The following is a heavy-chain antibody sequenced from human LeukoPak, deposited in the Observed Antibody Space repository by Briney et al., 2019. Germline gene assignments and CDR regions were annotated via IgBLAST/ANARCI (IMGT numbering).Heavy chain of an antibody. Sequence: GGSLRLSCAASGFTFSSYAMHWVRQAPGKGLEWVAVISYDGSNKYYADSVKGRFTISRDNSKNTLYLQMNSLRAEDTGVYYCAKDLGPAAKGGDWFDPWGQGTLVTVSS. J-gene: IGHJ5*02. CDR2: ISYDGSNK. D-gene: IGHD2-2*01. V-gene: IGHV3-30-3*01. CDR3: AKDLGPAAKGGDWFDP. CDR1: GFTFSSYA.